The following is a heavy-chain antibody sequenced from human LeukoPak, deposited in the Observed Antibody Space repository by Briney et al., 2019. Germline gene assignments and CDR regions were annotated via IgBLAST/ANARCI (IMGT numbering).Heavy chain of an antibody. CDR1: GFTFSSYW. V-gene: IGHV3-74*01. Sequence: PGGSLRLSCAASGFTFSSYWMHWVRQAPGKGLVWVSHINSDGMSPIYADSVKGRFTISRDNAKNTLYLQMSSLRVEDTVVYYCAREDGYDLDYWGQGTLVTVSS. D-gene: IGHD5-12*01. CDR3: AREDGYDLDY. J-gene: IGHJ4*02. CDR2: INSDGMSP.